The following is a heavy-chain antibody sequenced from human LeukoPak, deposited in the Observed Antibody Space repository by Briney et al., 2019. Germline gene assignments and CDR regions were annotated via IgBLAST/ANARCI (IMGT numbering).Heavy chain of an antibody. CDR1: GGSVSSGDYY. V-gene: IGHV4-61*02. CDR2: IYTSGST. D-gene: IGHD1-26*01. CDR3: ARKKWEPPWYFDY. Sequence: TLSLTCTVSGGSVSSGDYYWTWIRQPAGKGLEWIGRIYTSGSTSYSPSLKSRVTISLDTSKNQFSLRLSSVTAADTAVYYCARKKWEPPWYFDYWGQGTLVTVSS. J-gene: IGHJ4*02.